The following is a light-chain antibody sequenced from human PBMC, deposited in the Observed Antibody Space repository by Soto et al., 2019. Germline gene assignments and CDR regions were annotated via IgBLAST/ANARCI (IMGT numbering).Light chain of an antibody. CDR1: QSVSSN. J-gene: IGKJ1*01. V-gene: IGKV3-20*01. CDR3: QQYSSSRT. CDR2: GAS. Sequence: EIVLTQSPGSLSLSPGERATLSCRASQSVSSNLAWYQQKPGQAPRLLIYGASTRATGIPARFSGSGSGTDFTLTISRLEPEDFAVYYCQQYSSSRTFGQGTKVDIK.